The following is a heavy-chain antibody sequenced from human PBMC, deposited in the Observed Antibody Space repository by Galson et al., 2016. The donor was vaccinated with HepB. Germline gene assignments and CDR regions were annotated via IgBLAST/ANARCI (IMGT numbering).Heavy chain of an antibody. Sequence: SLRLSCAASGFTFDDYAMHWVRLVPGKGLEWVSGISWNGDNIGYADSVKGRFTISRDNAKNPLYLQVNSLRPDDTAVYYCAKDLRMGGYPYPIQYAMDVWGQGTTVTVSS. J-gene: IGHJ6*02. CDR1: GFTFDDYA. CDR3: AKDLRMGGYPYPIQYAMDV. D-gene: IGHD3-22*01. CDR2: ISWNGDNI. V-gene: IGHV3-9*01.